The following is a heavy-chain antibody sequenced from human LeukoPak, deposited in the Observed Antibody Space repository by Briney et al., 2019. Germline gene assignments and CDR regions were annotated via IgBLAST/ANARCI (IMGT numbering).Heavy chain of an antibody. J-gene: IGHJ6*02. D-gene: IGHD3-16*01. CDR1: RFIFSTYS. CDR2: ISSSSSYI. Sequence: GGSLRLSCAASRFIFSTYSLHWVRQAPGKGLKWVSSISSSSSYINYADSVKGRFTISRDNAKNSLCLQMNSLRAEDTAVYYCAREGKDLRLGYYNSGMDVWGQGTTVSVSS. V-gene: IGHV3-21*01. CDR3: AREGKDLRLGYYNSGMDV.